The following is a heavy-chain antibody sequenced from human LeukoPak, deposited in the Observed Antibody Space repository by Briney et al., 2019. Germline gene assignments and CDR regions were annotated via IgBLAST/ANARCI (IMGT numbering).Heavy chain of an antibody. CDR3: ARCRYNIDLNQYYYYYGMDV. D-gene: IGHD1-1*01. Sequence: PSETLSLTCAVYGGSFSGYYWSWIRQPPGKGLEWIGEINHSGSTNYNPSLKSRVTISVDTSKNQFSLKLSSVTAADTAVYYCARCRYNIDLNQYYYYYGMDVWGQGTTVTVSS. V-gene: IGHV4-34*01. CDR1: GGSFSGYY. J-gene: IGHJ6*02. CDR2: INHSGST.